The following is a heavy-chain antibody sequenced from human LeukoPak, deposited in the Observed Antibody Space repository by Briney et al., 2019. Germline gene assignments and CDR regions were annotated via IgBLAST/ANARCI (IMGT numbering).Heavy chain of an antibody. CDR3: ARGPPLRGDFDY. J-gene: IGHJ4*02. V-gene: IGHV4-38-2*02. CDR1: GYSISSGYY. Sequence: SETLSLTCTVSGYSISSGYYWGWIRQPPGKGLEWIGNIYHSGSTYYNPSLKSRVTISVDTSKNQFSLKLSSVTAADTAVYYCARGPPLRGDFDYWGQGTLVTVSS. CDR2: IYHSGST.